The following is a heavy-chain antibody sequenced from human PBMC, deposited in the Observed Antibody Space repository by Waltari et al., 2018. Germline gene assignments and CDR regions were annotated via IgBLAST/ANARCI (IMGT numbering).Heavy chain of an antibody. CDR1: GGSLSSFY. D-gene: IGHD2-8*02. J-gene: IGHJ6*02. V-gene: IGHV4-34*02. CDR3: VRLEDCTGPGGNCYSADSFAMDV. Sequence: QVQLQQWGAGVLQPSETLSLTCAVYGGSLSSFYWGWIRQPPGKGLAWIGEINHAGYTNYNPSLRSRVSLLVDTAKSQFSLKVNTVTAADTAVYYCVRLEDCTGPGGNCYSADSFAMDVWGQGTTVTVSS. CDR2: INHAGYT.